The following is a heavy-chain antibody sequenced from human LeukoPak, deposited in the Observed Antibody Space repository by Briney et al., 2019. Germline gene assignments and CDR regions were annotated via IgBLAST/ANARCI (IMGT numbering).Heavy chain of an antibody. CDR1: GFTFSSYV. Sequence: PGGSLRLSCAGSGFTFSSYVMNWVRQAPGKGLEWVSAISGSGGSTYYADSVKGRFTISRDNSKNTLYLQMNSLRAEDTAVYYCAKDTMIRYFDYWGQGTLVTVSS. D-gene: IGHD3-22*01. V-gene: IGHV3-23*01. CDR3: AKDTMIRYFDY. CDR2: ISGSGGST. J-gene: IGHJ4*02.